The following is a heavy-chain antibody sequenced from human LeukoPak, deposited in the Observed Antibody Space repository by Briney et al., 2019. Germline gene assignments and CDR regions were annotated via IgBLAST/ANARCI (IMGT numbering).Heavy chain of an antibody. V-gene: IGHV4-4*07. D-gene: IGHD6-19*01. J-gene: IGHJ5*02. CDR3: AKGSGSGWYGWFAP. CDR2: IHPSGSS. Sequence: SETLSLTCAVSGGSISGYFWSWIRQPAGKGLEWIGRIHPSGSSNYNPSLKSRLTMSVDTSKDQFSLNLSSVTAADTAVYYCAKGSGSGWYGWFAPWGQGTVVIVSS. CDR1: GGSISGYF.